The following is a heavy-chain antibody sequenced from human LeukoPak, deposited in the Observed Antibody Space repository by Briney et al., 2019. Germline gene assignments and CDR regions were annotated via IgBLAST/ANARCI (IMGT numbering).Heavy chain of an antibody. D-gene: IGHD3-10*01. CDR2: IYHSGST. Sequence: MTSETLSLTCAVSGYSISSGYYWGWIRQPPGKGLEWIGSIYHSGSTYYNPSLKSRVTISADTSKNQFSLKLSSVTAADTAVYYCARGPYLWFGELLYWGQGTLVTVSS. CDR3: ARGPYLWFGELLY. CDR1: GYSISSGYY. V-gene: IGHV4-38-2*01. J-gene: IGHJ4*02.